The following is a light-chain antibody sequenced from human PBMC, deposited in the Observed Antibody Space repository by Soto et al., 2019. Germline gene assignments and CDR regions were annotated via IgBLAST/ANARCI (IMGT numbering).Light chain of an antibody. CDR3: QQYDNWPPIT. CDR1: QSISSW. V-gene: IGKV1-5*01. J-gene: IGKJ5*01. Sequence: DIQLTQTPSTLSASVGDRVTITCRASQSISSWLAWYQQKPGKAPKLLIYDASSLESGVPSRFSGSASGTDFTLTISSLQPEDFAVYYCQQYDNWPPITFGQGTRLEIK. CDR2: DAS.